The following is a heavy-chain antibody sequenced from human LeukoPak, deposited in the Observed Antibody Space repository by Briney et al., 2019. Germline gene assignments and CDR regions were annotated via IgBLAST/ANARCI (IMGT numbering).Heavy chain of an antibody. CDR1: RGTFSKYA. Sequence: ASVKVSCKASRGTFSKYAISWVRQAPGQGLEWMGWISAYNGNTNYAQKLQGRVTMTTDTSTSTAYMELRSLRSDDTAVYYCARAGSSMVRGVIPDYWGQGTLVTVSS. J-gene: IGHJ4*02. D-gene: IGHD3-10*01. CDR2: ISAYNGNT. CDR3: ARAGSSMVRGVIPDY. V-gene: IGHV1-18*01.